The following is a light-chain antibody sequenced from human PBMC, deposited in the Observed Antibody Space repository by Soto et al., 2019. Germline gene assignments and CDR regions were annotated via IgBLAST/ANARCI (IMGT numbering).Light chain of an antibody. Sequence: IVMTQSPATLSVSPGERATLSCRASQSVSSYLAWYKQKPGQAPRLLIYDASNRDTGIPDRVSGSGSGTDFTLTISRLEPEDFAVYFCQQYTDRPRTFGQGTKVDI. J-gene: IGKJ1*01. CDR2: DAS. V-gene: IGKV3D-15*01. CDR3: QQYTDRPRT. CDR1: QSVSSY.